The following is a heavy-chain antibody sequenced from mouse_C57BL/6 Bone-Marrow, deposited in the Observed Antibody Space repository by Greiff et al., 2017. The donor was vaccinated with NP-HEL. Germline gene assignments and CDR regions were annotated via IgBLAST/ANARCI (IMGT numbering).Heavy chain of an antibody. J-gene: IGHJ1*03. CDR2: INPDSSTI. CDR3: AIPYYGNYGWYFEV. Sequence: EVKLLESGGGLVQPGGSLKLSCAASGIDFSRYWMSWVRRAPGKGLEWIGEINPDSSTINYAPSLKDKFIISRDNAKNTLYLQMSKVRSEDTALYYCAIPYYGNYGWYFEVWGTGTTVTVSS. D-gene: IGHD2-10*01. V-gene: IGHV4-1*01. CDR1: GIDFSRYW.